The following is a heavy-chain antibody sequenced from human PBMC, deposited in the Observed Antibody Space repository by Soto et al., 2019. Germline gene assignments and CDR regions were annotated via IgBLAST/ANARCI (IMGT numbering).Heavy chain of an antibody. CDR3: ARQSCTNGVCYYDAFDI. V-gene: IGHV1-3*01. CDR2: INAGNGNT. Sequence: GASVKVSCKASGYTFTSYAMHWVRQAPGQRLEWMGWINAGNGNTKYSQKFQGRVTITRDTSASTAYMELSSLRSEDTAVYYCARQSCTNGVCYYDAFDIWGQGSMVTVSS. CDR1: GYTFTSYA. D-gene: IGHD2-8*01. J-gene: IGHJ3*02.